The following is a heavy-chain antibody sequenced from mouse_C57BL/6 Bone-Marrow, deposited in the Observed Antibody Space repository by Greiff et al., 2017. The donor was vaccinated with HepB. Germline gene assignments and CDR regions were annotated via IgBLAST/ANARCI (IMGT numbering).Heavy chain of an antibody. CDR1: GYTFTSYW. Sequence: QVQLQQPGAELVKPGASVKMSCKASGYTFTSYWITWVKQRPGQGLEWIGDIYPGSGSTNYNEKFKSKATLTVDTSSSTAYMQLSSLTSEDSAVYYCARDDYDYDAPFAYWGQGTLVTVSA. J-gene: IGHJ3*01. CDR2: IYPGSGST. V-gene: IGHV1-55*01. D-gene: IGHD2-4*01. CDR3: ARDDYDYDAPFAY.